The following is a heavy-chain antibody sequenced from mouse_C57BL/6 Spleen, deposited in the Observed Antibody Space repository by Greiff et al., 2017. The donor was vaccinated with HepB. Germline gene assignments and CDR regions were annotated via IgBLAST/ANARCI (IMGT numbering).Heavy chain of an antibody. D-gene: IGHD2-3*01. V-gene: IGHV1-64*01. J-gene: IGHJ2*01. CDR1: GYTFTSYW. CDR2: IHPNSGST. Sequence: VQLQQPGAELVKPGASVKSSCKASGYTFTSYWMHWVKQRPGQGLEWIGMIHPNSGSTNYNEKFKGKATLTADKSSSTAYMQLSSLTSEDSAVYFCARFYDGYFFDYWGQGTTLTVSS. CDR3: ARFYDGYFFDY.